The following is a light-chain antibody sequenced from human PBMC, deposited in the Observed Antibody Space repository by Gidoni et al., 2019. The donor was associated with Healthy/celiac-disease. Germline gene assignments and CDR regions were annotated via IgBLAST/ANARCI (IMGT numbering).Light chain of an antibody. Sequence: DIQLTQSPSFLSASVGDRVTTTCRASQGISSYLAWYQQKPGKAPKLLIYAASTLQSGVPSRFSGSGSGTEFTLTISSLQPEDFATYYCQQLNSYPRYTFGQGTKLEIK. CDR2: AAS. CDR1: QGISSY. V-gene: IGKV1-9*01. CDR3: QQLNSYPRYT. J-gene: IGKJ2*01.